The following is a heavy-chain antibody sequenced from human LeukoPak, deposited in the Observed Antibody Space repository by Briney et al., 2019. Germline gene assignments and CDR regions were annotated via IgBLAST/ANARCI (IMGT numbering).Heavy chain of an antibody. CDR2: INHSGST. J-gene: IGHJ5*02. V-gene: IGHV4-34*01. CDR3: ARGPSGSYSWFDP. Sequence: PSETLSLTCAVYGGSFSGYYWSWIRQPPGKGLEWIGEINHSGSTNYNPSLKSRVTISVDTSKNQFSLKLSSVTAADTAVYYCARGPSGSYSWFDPWGQGTLVTVSS. CDR1: GGSFSGYY. D-gene: IGHD1-26*01.